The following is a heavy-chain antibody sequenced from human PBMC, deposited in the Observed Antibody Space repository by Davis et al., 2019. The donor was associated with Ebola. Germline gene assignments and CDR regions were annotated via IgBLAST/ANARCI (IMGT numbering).Heavy chain of an antibody. D-gene: IGHD2-15*01. Sequence: GGSLRLSCAASGFTVRSNYMSWVRQAPGKGLEWVSTHGTSGDTYYADSVKGRFTISRDNSKNTLHLQMNSLRVKDTAIYYCAKDTPNIWFDVWGQGTMVAVSS. CDR3: AKDTPNIWFDV. CDR1: GFTVRSNY. CDR2: HGTSGDT. V-gene: IGHV3-53*01. J-gene: IGHJ3*01.